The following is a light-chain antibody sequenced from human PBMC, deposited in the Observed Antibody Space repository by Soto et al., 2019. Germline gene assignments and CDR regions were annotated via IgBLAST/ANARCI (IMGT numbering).Light chain of an antibody. V-gene: IGLV1-47*01. CDR3: AAWDDSLSGPV. J-gene: IGLJ2*01. CDR1: SSNIGSND. Sequence: QSVLTQPPSASGTPGQRVTIPCSGSSSNIGSNDVYWYQPLPGTAPKLLIYRNNQLPSGVPDRVSGSKTGTSASLAISGLRSEDGADYYCAAWDDSLSGPVFGGGTKLTVL. CDR2: RNN.